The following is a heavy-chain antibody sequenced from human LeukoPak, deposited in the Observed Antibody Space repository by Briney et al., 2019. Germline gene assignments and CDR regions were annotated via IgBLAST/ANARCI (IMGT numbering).Heavy chain of an antibody. CDR2: INPNSGGT. D-gene: IGHD3-16*02. CDR1: GYTFTGCY. Sequence: ASVKVSCKASGYTFTGCYMHWVRQAPGQGLEWMGWINPNSGGTNYAQKFQGRVTMTRDTSISTAYMELSRLRSDDTAVYYCARGRGKGFRRLRLGELSSTYFDYWGQGTLVTVSS. CDR3: ARGRGKGFRRLRLGELSSTYFDY. J-gene: IGHJ4*02. V-gene: IGHV1-2*02.